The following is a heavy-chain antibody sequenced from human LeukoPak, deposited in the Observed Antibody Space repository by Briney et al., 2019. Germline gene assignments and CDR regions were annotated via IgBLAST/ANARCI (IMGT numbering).Heavy chain of an antibody. D-gene: IGHD3-16*02. CDR2: FSGTTST. CDR1: GFTFTSFA. V-gene: IGHV3-23*01. J-gene: IGHJ4*02. CDR3: TKRKQCQPQRYIIEY. Sequence: GGSLRLSCAASGFTFTSFAMSWGRQAPGKGLEWVSTFSGTTSTYYADSVKGRVTISRDNSKNTLYLQMNSLRADDTAVYYCTKRKQCQPQRYIIEYWGQGALVTVAS.